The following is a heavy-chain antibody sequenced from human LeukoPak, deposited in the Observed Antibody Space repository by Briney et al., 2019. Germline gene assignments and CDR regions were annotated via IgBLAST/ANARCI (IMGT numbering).Heavy chain of an antibody. CDR2: IYYSGST. J-gene: IGHJ5*02. Sequence: PSEILSLTCTVSGGSISSHYWSWIRQPPGKGLEWIGYIYYSGSTNYNPSLKSRVTISVDTSKNQFSLKLSSVTAADTAVYYCARMSHYAFWSSYYRFDPWGQGTLVTVSS. V-gene: IGHV4-59*11. CDR3: ARMSHYAFWSSYYRFDP. D-gene: IGHD3-3*01. CDR1: GGSISSHY.